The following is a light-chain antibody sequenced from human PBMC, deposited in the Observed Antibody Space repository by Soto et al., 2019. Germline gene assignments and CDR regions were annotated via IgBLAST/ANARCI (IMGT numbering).Light chain of an antibody. Sequence: ESVLAQSPATLSLSPGERATLSCIARHSCRGLLAWYQQKPGQAPRLLIYGASTRATGIPARFSGSGSGTEFTLTIRSLQSEDFAVYYCQQYNNWPRTFGQGTKVDIK. CDR2: GAS. V-gene: IGKV3-15*01. CDR1: HSCRGL. CDR3: QQYNNWPRT. J-gene: IGKJ1*01.